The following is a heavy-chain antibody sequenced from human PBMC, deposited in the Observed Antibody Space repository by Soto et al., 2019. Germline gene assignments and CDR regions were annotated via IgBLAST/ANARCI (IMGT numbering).Heavy chain of an antibody. V-gene: IGHV3-21*01. J-gene: IGHJ4*02. D-gene: IGHD2-2*01. CDR1: GFTFNNYG. Sequence: GGSLRLSCVVSGFTFNNYGINWVRQAPGKGLEWVSTVSKSDYTYYSDSVKGRFTISRDNAKNSVSLQMNTLRAEDTAVYYCAKEDSIIIPAVSDFWGQGTLVTVSS. CDR2: VSKSDYT. CDR3: AKEDSIIIPAVSDF.